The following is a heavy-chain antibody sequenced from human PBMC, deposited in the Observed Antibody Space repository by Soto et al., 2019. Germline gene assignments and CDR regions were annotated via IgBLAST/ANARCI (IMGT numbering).Heavy chain of an antibody. V-gene: IGHV3-13*01. Sequence: GGSLRLSCAASGFTFSSYDMHWVRQATGKGLEWVSAIGTAGDTYYPGSVKGRFTISRENAKNSLYLQMNSLRAEDTAVYYCARGPRGGSSGWVFDYWGQGTLVTVSS. CDR2: IGTAGDT. CDR1: GFTFSSYD. CDR3: ARGPRGGSSGWVFDY. D-gene: IGHD6-19*01. J-gene: IGHJ4*02.